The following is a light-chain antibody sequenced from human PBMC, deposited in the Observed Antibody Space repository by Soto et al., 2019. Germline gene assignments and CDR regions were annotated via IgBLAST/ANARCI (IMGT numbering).Light chain of an antibody. V-gene: IGKV1-39*01. J-gene: IGKJ5*01. CDR2: AAS. CDR3: QQSYSTPIT. Sequence: DIQMTQSPSSLSASVGDTITITCRASQSIRGYLTWYQEKPGEAPKLLIYAASSLPSGVPSRFSGSGSGTGFSLTISSLQPEDFATYYCQQSYSTPITFGQGTRLEIK. CDR1: QSIRGY.